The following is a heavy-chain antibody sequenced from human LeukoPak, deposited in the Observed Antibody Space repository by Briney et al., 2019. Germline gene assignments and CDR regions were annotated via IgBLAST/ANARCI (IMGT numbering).Heavy chain of an antibody. V-gene: IGHV3-15*01. Sequence: GGSLRLSCAASGFTFSNAWMSWVRQAPGKGLEWVGRIKSKTDGGTTDYAAPAEGRFTISRDDSKNTLYLQMNSLKTEDTAVYYCTFYLLWFGELLSYWGQGTLVTVSS. CDR1: GFTFSNAW. CDR3: TFYLLWFGELLSY. D-gene: IGHD3-10*01. J-gene: IGHJ4*02. CDR2: IKSKTDGGTT.